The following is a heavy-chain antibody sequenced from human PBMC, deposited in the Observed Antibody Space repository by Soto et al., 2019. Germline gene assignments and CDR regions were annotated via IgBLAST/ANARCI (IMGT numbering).Heavy chain of an antibody. D-gene: IGHD3-3*01. V-gene: IGHV4-34*01. J-gene: IGHJ2*01. Sequence: QVQLQQWGAGLLKPSETLSLTCAVYGGSFSGYYWSWIRQPPGKGLEWIGEINHSGSTNYNPSLKSRVTISVDTSKNQFSLKLSSVTAADTAVYYCARGLGDFWSGYWYFDLWGRGTLVTVSS. CDR2: INHSGST. CDR1: GGSFSGYY. CDR3: ARGLGDFWSGYWYFDL.